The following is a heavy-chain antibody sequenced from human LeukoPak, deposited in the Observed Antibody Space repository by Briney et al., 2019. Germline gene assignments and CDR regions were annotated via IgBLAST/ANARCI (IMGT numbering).Heavy chain of an antibody. D-gene: IGHD2-15*01. Sequence: PSATLSLTCAVYGGSSSGYYWSWIRQPPGKGLEGIGEINHSGSTNYNPSLKSRVTISVDTSKNQFSLKLSSVTAADTAVYYCAGGVVVVAATPIHWGQGTLVTVSS. CDR1: GGSSSGYY. J-gene: IGHJ4*02. CDR3: AGGVVVVAATPIH. CDR2: INHSGST. V-gene: IGHV4-34*01.